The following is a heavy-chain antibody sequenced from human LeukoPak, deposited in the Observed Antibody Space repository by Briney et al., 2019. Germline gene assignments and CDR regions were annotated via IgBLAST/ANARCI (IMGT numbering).Heavy chain of an antibody. CDR1: GFTFSPYW. CDR2: ITNDGSST. Sequence: QPGGSLRLSCAASGFTFSPYWMHWVRQAPGKGLVWVARITNDGSSTAYADSVKGRFTISRDNTKNTLYLQKNNLRAEDTAVYYCARARCSRTSCNTESDYWGQGTLVTVSS. CDR3: ARARCSRTSCNTESDY. D-gene: IGHD2-2*01. V-gene: IGHV3-74*01. J-gene: IGHJ4*02.